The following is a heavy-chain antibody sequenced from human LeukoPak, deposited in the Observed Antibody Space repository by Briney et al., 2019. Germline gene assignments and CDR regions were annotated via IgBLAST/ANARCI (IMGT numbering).Heavy chain of an antibody. V-gene: IGHV3-23*01. CDR3: AKVGSGSSHYYYYMDV. J-gene: IGHJ6*03. CDR2: ISGSGGST. D-gene: IGHD1-26*01. Sequence: PGGSLRLSCAASGFTSSSYAMSWVRQAPGKGLEWVSAISGSGGSTYYADSVKGRFTISRDNSKNTLSLQMNSLRAEDTAVYYCAKVGSGSSHYYYYMDVWGKGTTVTVSS. CDR1: GFTSSSYA.